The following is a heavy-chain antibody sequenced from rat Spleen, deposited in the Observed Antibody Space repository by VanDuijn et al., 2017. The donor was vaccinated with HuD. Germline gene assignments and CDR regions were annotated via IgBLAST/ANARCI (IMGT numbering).Heavy chain of an antibody. CDR1: GYTFTSYY. CDR3: ARERYLQS. CDR2: IDTGSGGT. V-gene: IGHV1-57*01. D-gene: IGHD2-1*01. J-gene: IGHJ2*01. Sequence: QIQLQQSGAELAKPGSSVKISCKASGYTFTSYYVSWIKQTTGQGLEYIGYIDTGSGGTYYNEKFKGKATLTVDKSSSTAFMQLSSLTPEDTAVYYCARERYLQSWGQGVMVTVSS.